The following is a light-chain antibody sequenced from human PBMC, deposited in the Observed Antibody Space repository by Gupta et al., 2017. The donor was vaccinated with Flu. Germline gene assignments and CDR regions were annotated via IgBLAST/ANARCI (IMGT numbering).Light chain of an antibody. V-gene: IGKV2-30*01. CDR2: KVS. J-gene: IGKJ2*01. CDR3: RQGTHWPYT. CDR1: QSLVYGDGNTY. Sequence: VVLTQSPLSLPVTLGQPASISCRSSQSLVYGDGNTYFNWFHQRPGQSPRRLIYKVSNRDSGVPDRFSGSESGPEFTLKISRVEAEDVGVYYCRQGTHWPYTFGQGTKLEIK.